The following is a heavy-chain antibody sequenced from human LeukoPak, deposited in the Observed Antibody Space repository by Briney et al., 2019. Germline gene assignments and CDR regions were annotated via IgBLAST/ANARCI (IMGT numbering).Heavy chain of an antibody. CDR2: ITSDGSET. V-gene: IGHV3-74*01. Sequence: PGGSLRLSCAASGLSFRNYWMHWVRQAPGKGLMWLSRITSDGSETIYADSGKGRFTISRDNAKNTVYLQMNSLSAEDTAVYYCATGGEQYYDYWGQGTLVTVSS. CDR3: ATGGEQYYDY. CDR1: GLSFRNYW. D-gene: IGHD1/OR15-1a*01. J-gene: IGHJ4*02.